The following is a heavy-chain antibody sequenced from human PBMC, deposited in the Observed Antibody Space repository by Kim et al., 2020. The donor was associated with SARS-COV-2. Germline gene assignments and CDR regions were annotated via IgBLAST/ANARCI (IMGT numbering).Heavy chain of an antibody. V-gene: IGHV3-74*01. Sequence: GGSLRLSCAASGFTFSSYWMHWVRQVPGKGLVWVSRIYGDGTNTGYADSVKGRFTISTDNAKNTLYLQINSLRAEDTAVYYCARGVVSLAFWGQGTTVTVSS. D-gene: IGHD3-16*02. CDR1: GFTFSSYW. J-gene: IGHJ6*02. CDR2: IYGDGTNT. CDR3: ARGVVSLAF.